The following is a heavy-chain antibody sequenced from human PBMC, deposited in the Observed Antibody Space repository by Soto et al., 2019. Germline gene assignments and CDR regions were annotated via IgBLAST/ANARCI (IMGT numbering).Heavy chain of an antibody. CDR2: ISSSSSYI. Sequence: EVQLVESGGGLVKPGGSLRLSCAASGFTFSSYSMNWVRQAPGKGLEWVSSISSSSSYIYYADSVKGRFTISRDNAKNSLYLQMNSLRAEDTAVYYCARDRFYGSGSYYFDYWGQGTLVTVSS. CDR3: ARDRFYGSGSYYFDY. CDR1: GFTFSSYS. D-gene: IGHD3-10*01. J-gene: IGHJ4*02. V-gene: IGHV3-21*01.